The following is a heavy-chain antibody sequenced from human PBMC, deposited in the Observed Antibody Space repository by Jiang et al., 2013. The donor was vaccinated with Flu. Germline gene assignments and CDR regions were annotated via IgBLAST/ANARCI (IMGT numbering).Heavy chain of an antibody. V-gene: IGHV1-24*01. D-gene: IGHD1-26*01. J-gene: IGHJ6*02. CDR2: FDPEDGET. CDR1: TELS. CDR3: ATSIVGATGSYLGGSYYYYYGMDV. Sequence: TELSMHWVRQAPGKGLEWMGGFDPEDGETIYAQKFQGRVTMTEDTSTDTAYMELSSLRSEDTAVYYCATSIVGATGSYLGGSYYYYYGMDVWGQGTTVTVSS.